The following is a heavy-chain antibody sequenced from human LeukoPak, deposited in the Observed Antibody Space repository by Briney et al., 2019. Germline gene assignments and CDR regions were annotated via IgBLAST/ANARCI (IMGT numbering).Heavy chain of an antibody. V-gene: IGHV4-34*01. D-gene: IGHD3-10*01. CDR1: GGSFSGYY. CDR2: INHSGST. CDR3: ARTKKVVTMVRGVIYYFDY. Sequence: SETLSLTCAVYGGSFSGYYWSWIRQPPGKGMEWIGEINHSGSTNYNPSLKSRVTISVDTSKNQFSLKLSSVTAADTAVYYCARTKKVVTMVRGVIYYFDYWGQGTLVTVPS. J-gene: IGHJ4*02.